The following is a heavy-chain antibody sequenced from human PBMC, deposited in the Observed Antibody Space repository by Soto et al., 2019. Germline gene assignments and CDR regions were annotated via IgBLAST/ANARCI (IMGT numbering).Heavy chain of an antibody. CDR2: ISSSSSTI. V-gene: IGHV3-48*01. CDR1: GLTFTSYS. Sequence: PGGSLRLSCAASGLTFTSYSMNWVRQAPGKGLEWVLFISSSSSTIYYADSVKGRFTISRDNAKNSLYLQMNSLRAEDTALYYCARDWLRYFDWTQEYYFDYWGQGTLVTVSS. J-gene: IGHJ4*02. D-gene: IGHD3-9*01. CDR3: ARDWLRYFDWTQEYYFDY.